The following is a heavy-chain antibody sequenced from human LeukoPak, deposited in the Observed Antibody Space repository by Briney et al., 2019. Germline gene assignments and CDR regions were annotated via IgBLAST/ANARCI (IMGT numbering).Heavy chain of an antibody. V-gene: IGHV3-23*01. CDR2: SGTGENI. J-gene: IGHJ4*02. D-gene: IGHD3-9*01. CDR3: AKFEEILTGYYFDY. Sequence: SGTGENIYYGDSVKGRFTISRDNSRNTLYLQMNSQRAEDTAVYYCAKFEEILTGYYFDYWGQGTLVTVSS.